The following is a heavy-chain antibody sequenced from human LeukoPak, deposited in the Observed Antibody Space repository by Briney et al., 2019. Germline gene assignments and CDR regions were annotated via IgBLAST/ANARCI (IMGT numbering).Heavy chain of an antibody. V-gene: IGHV3-66*01. CDR3: ARWGDHCSGGSCYFFSDY. D-gene: IGHD2-15*01. Sequence: PGGSLRLSCAASGFTVSSNYMSWLRQAPGKGLEWVSVIYSGGSTYYADSVKGRFTISRDNSKNTLYLQMNSLRAEDTAVYYCARWGDHCSGGSCYFFSDYWGQGTLVTVSS. CDR2: IYSGGST. J-gene: IGHJ4*02. CDR1: GFTVSSNY.